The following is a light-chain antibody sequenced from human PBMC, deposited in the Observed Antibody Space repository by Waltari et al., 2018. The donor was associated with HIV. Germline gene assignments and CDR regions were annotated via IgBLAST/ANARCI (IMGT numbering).Light chain of an antibody. CDR3: QQYNSYPIT. J-gene: IGKJ5*01. CDR1: QSISSW. Sequence: IRMTQSPSSFSASTGDRVPITCRASQSISSWLAWYQQKPGKAPKLLIYKASSLESGVPSRFSGSGSGTEFTLTISSLQPDDFATYYCQQYNSYPITFGQGTRLEIK. CDR2: KAS. V-gene: IGKV1-5*03.